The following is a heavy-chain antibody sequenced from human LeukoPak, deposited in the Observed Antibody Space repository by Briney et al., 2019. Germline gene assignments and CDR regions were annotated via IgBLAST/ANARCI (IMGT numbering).Heavy chain of an antibody. D-gene: IGHD3-22*01. J-gene: IGHJ3*02. CDR1: GFTFDDYG. Sequence: PGGSLRLSCAASGFTFDDYGMSWVRQAPGKGLEWVSGINWNGGSTGYADSVKGRFTISRDNAKNSLYLQMNGLRAEDTAVYYCASRDYYDSSGYNDAFDIWGQGTMVTVSS. CDR2: INWNGGST. CDR3: ASRDYYDSSGYNDAFDI. V-gene: IGHV3-20*04.